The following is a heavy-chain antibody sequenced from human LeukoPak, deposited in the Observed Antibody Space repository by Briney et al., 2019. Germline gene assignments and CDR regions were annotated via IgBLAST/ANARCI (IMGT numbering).Heavy chain of an antibody. CDR3: ARVLGYYYGSGSYYRGWFAP. D-gene: IGHD3-10*01. Sequence: SETLSLTCAVYGGSISGYYWSWIRQPPGKGLEWIGEINHSGSTNYNPSLKSRVTISVDTSKNQFSLKLSSVTAADTAVYYCARVLGYYYGSGSYYRGWFAPWGQGTLVTVSS. CDR1: GGSISGYY. J-gene: IGHJ5*02. CDR2: INHSGST. V-gene: IGHV4-34*01.